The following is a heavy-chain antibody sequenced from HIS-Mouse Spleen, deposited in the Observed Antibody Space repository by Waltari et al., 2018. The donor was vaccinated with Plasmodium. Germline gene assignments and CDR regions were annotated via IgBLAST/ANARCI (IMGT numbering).Heavy chain of an antibody. CDR1: GFTFSSYA. CDR3: ARLYYDFWSGYYPYGMDV. J-gene: IGHJ6*02. Sequence: QVQLVESGGGGVQPGRSLRLPCAASGFTFSSYAMHWVRQAPGKGLEWVAVISYDGSNKYYADSVKGRFTISRDNSKNTLYLQMNSLRAEDTAVYYCARLYYDFWSGYYPYGMDVWGQGTTVTVSS. V-gene: IGHV3-30*04. CDR2: ISYDGSNK. D-gene: IGHD3-3*01.